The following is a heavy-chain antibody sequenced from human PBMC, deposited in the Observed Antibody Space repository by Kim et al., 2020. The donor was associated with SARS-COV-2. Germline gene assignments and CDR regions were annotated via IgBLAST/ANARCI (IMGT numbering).Heavy chain of an antibody. CDR3: ARDHRIEANNWFDP. CDR2: IYYSGST. V-gene: IGHV4-39*07. J-gene: IGHJ5*02. Sequence: SETLSLTCTVSGGSISSSSYYWGWIRQPPGKGLEWIGSIYYSGSTYYNPSLKSRVTISVDTSKNQFSLKLSSVTAADTAVYYCARDHRIEANNWFDPWGQGTLVTVSS. CDR1: GGSISSSSYY.